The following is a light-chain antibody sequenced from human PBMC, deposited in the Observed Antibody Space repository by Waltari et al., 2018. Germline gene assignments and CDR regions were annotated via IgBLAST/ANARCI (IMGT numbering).Light chain of an antibody. CDR2: DVS. J-gene: IGLJ2*01. V-gene: IGLV2-14*03. CDR3: SSYTSSSPVV. Sequence: QSALTQPASVSGSPGQSITISCTGTSSALGGYNYFSWYQQHPAKAPKLMIYDVSNRPSGVSNRFSGSKSGNTASLTISGLQAEDEADYYCSSYTSSSPVVFGGGTKLTVL. CDR1: SSALGGYNY.